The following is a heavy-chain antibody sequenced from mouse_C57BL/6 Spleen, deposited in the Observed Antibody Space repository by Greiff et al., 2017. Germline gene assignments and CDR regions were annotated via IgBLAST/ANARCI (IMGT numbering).Heavy chain of an antibody. D-gene: IGHD1-1*01. J-gene: IGHJ4*01. Sequence: QVQLKESGPELVKPGASVKISCKASGYAFSSSWMNWVKQRPGKGLEWIGRIYPGDGDTNYNGKFKGKATLTADKSSSTAYMQLSSLTSEDSAVYFCARGGNYGSSYAMDYWGQGTSVTVSS. CDR2: IYPGDGDT. V-gene: IGHV1-82*01. CDR3: ARGGNYGSSYAMDY. CDR1: GYAFSSSW.